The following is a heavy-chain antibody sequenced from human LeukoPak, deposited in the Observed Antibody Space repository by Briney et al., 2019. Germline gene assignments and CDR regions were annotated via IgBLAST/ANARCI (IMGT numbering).Heavy chain of an antibody. CDR1: GFTFDVYA. J-gene: IGHJ4*02. Sequence: PGGSLRLSCAASGFTFDVYAMHWARQAPGKGREWVSGISWNSDSIGYADSVKGRFTISRDNAKNSLYLQMNSLKAEDMVLYYCAKDKYSSGRSTCFDYWGQGTLVTVSS. D-gene: IGHD6-19*01. V-gene: IGHV3-9*03. CDR3: AKDKYSSGRSTCFDY. CDR2: ISWNSDSI.